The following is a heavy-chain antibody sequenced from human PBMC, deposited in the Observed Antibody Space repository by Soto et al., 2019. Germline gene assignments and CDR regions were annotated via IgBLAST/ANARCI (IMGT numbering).Heavy chain of an antibody. V-gene: IGHV3-21*01. CDR2: ISGSGNYT. CDR1: GFTFSTYS. D-gene: IGHD4-4*01. CDR3: AREGINNYSEYYFDS. Sequence: GGSLRLSCAASGFTFSTYSMNWVRQAPGKGLEWVSSISGSGNYTHYADFLRGRFTISRDNAKTSLYLQMNSLRAEDTAVYYCAREGINNYSEYYFDSWGQGTVVTVSS. J-gene: IGHJ4*02.